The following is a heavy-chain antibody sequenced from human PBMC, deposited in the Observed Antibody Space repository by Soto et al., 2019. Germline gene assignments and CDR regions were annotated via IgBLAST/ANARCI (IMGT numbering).Heavy chain of an antibody. D-gene: IGHD3-16*01. CDR1: GYTFTSYA. CDR3: ARGDSFNWFDP. J-gene: IGHJ5*02. CDR2: INAGNGNT. Sequence: QVQLVQSGAEVKKPGASVKVSCKASGYTFTSYAMHWVRQAPGQRLEWMGWINAGNGNTKYSQKFQGRVTITRDTPASTAYMELSSLRSEDTAVYYCARGDSFNWFDPWGQGTLVTVSS. V-gene: IGHV1-3*01.